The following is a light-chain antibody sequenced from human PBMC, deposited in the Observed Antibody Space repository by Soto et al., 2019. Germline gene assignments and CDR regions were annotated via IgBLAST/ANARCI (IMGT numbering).Light chain of an antibody. CDR3: QQYNTYET. CDR2: KAS. V-gene: IGKV1-5*03. J-gene: IGKJ1*01. Sequence: DIQMTQSPSTLSASVGDRVTITCRASQSISSWLAWYQQKPGKAPNLLIYKASNLESGVPSRFSGSGSGTEFTLTISSLQPDDFATYYCQQYNTYETFGQGTKV. CDR1: QSISSW.